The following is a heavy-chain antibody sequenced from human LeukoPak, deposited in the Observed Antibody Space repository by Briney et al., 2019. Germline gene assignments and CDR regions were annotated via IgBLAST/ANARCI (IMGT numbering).Heavy chain of an antibody. V-gene: IGHV4-4*09. Sequence: KPSETLSLTCTGSDGAITAYYWGWIRQPPGKGLEWIGHIYRGSTNYNPSLKSRVTISVDTSKNHFSLNLNSVTAADTAVYYCARGYSTCWTYYFDYWGQGALVTVSS. CDR2: IYRGST. D-gene: IGHD6-13*01. CDR3: ARGYSTCWTYYFDY. CDR1: DGAITAYY. J-gene: IGHJ4*02.